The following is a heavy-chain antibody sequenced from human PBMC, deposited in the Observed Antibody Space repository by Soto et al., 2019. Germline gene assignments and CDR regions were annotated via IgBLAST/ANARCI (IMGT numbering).Heavy chain of an antibody. CDR1: GFSLSNARMG. V-gene: IGHV2-26*01. J-gene: IGHJ5*02. CDR2: IFSNDEK. Sequence: QVTLKESGPVLVKPTETLTLTCTVSGFSLSNARMGVSWIRQPPGKALEWLAHIFSNDEKSYSTSLKSRLTISKDTSKSQVVLTMTNMDPVDTATYSCARIAVAAPGWFDPWGQGTLVTVSS. D-gene: IGHD6-19*01. CDR3: ARIAVAAPGWFDP.